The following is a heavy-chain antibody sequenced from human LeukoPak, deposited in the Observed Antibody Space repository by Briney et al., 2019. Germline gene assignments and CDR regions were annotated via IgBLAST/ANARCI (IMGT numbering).Heavy chain of an antibody. D-gene: IGHD3-10*01. V-gene: IGHV3-74*01. Sequence: GGSLRLSCAASGFTFSNYWMHWVRQAPGKGLVWVSRINSDGINTSYEDSVKGRFTISRVNAKNTLKLQMNSLRAEDTAVYYCARAPYYYGSVDFWGKGTTVTVSS. CDR2: INSDGINT. CDR3: ARAPYYYGSVDF. CDR1: GFTFSNYW. J-gene: IGHJ6*04.